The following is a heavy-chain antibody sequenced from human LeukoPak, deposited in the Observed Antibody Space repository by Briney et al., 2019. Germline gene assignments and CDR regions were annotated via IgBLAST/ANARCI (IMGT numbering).Heavy chain of an antibody. J-gene: IGHJ4*02. Sequence: SVKVSCKASGGTFSSYAISWGRQAPGQGLEGMGRIIPIFGTANYAQKFQGRVTITTDESTSTAYMELSSLRSEDTAVYYCARVKYSSGWYYFDYWGQGTLVTVSS. CDR2: IIPIFGTA. CDR3: ARVKYSSGWYYFDY. D-gene: IGHD6-19*01. V-gene: IGHV1-69*05. CDR1: GGTFSSYA.